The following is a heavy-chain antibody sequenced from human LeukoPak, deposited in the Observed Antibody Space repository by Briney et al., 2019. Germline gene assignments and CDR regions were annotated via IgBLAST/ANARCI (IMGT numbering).Heavy chain of an antibody. CDR1: GGTFSSHA. J-gene: IGHJ4*02. V-gene: IGHV1-69*13. D-gene: IGHD2-15*01. Sequence: SVKGSCKASGGTFSSHAISWLRQAPGQGLEWMGGIIPIFGTANYAQKFQGRVTITADESTSTAYLELSSLRSEDTAVYYCAGDGLDGRFDYWGQGTLVTVSS. CDR2: IIPIFGTA. CDR3: AGDGLDGRFDY.